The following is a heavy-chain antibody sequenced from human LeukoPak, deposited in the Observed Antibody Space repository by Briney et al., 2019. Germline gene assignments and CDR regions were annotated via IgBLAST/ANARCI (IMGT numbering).Heavy chain of an antibody. CDR2: IYYSGST. D-gene: IGHD1-26*01. CDR1: GGSISSGGYY. V-gene: IGHV4-61*08. Sequence: SETLSLTCTVSGGSISSGGYYWSWIRQHPGKGLEWIGYIYYSGSTNYNPSLKSRVTISVDTSKNQFSLKLSSVTAADTAVYYCARTIVGATDAFDIWGQGTMVTVSS. CDR3: ARTIVGATDAFDI. J-gene: IGHJ3*02.